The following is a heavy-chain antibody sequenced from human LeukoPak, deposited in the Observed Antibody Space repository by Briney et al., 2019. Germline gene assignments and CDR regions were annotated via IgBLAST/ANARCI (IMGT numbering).Heavy chain of an antibody. J-gene: IGHJ3*02. Sequence: PSETLSLTCTVSGGSISSYYWSWIRQPPGKGLEWIGYIYYSGSTNYNPSLKSRVTISVDTSKNQFSLKLSSVTAADTAVYYCARDSSGWYYAFDIWGQGTMVTVSS. V-gene: IGHV4-59*01. CDR3: ARDSSGWYYAFDI. D-gene: IGHD6-19*01. CDR2: IYYSGST. CDR1: GGSISSYY.